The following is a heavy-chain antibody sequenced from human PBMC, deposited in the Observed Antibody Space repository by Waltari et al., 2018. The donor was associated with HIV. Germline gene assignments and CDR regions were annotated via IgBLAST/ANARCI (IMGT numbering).Heavy chain of an antibody. CDR3: ARDSIASSGRIDP. CDR2: INGGNGNT. Sequence: QVQLVQSGAEVTKPGASVKASCKPPGYPITNHVMHWVRPAPGQSLEWMGWINGGNGNTKYSQKFHGRVTITRDTSASTGYMELNSLTSEDTAVYYCARDSIASSGRIDPWGQGTLVTVSS. D-gene: IGHD6-13*01. V-gene: IGHV1-3*01. J-gene: IGHJ5*02. CDR1: GYPITNHV.